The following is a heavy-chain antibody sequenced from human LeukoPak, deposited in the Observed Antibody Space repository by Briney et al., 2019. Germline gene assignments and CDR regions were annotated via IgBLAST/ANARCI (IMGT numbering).Heavy chain of an antibody. J-gene: IGHJ4*02. Sequence: GGSLRLSCAASGFTFSSYGMRWVRQAPGKGLEWVAVIWYDGSNKYYADSVKGRFTISRDNSKNTLYLQMNSLRAEDTAVYYCARANYGDYVFPLGNWGQGTLVTVSS. CDR1: GFTFSSYG. CDR3: ARANYGDYVFPLGN. V-gene: IGHV3-33*01. D-gene: IGHD4-17*01. CDR2: IWYDGSNK.